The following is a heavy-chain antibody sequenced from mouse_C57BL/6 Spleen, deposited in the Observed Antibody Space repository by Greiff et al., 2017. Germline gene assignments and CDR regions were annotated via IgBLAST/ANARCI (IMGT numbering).Heavy chain of an antibody. J-gene: IGHJ2*01. CDR2: IYPGDGDT. V-gene: IGHV1-82*01. CDR1: GYAFSSSW. D-gene: IGHD2-5*01. CDR3: ARSDYSNYGSGSDY. Sequence: QVQLQQSGPELVKPGASVKISCKASGYAFSSSWMNWVKQRPGKGLEWIGRIYPGDGDTNYNGKFKGKATRTAEKSSSTAYMQLSSLTSEDSAVYFCARSDYSNYGSGSDYWGQGTTLTVSS.